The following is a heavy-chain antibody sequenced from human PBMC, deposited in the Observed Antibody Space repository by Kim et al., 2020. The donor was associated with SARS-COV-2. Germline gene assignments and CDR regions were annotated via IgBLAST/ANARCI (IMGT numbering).Heavy chain of an antibody. J-gene: IGHJ4*02. CDR2: ITGSASKA. D-gene: IGHD6-13*01. Sequence: GGSLRLSCAVSGFTFRSYAMGWVRQAPGKGLEWVSAITGSASKAYYAASVKGRFTISRDNSKNTLYLQMNSLMAEDTAVYFCARYDGNRWYSPDFWGQGTLVTVFS. V-gene: IGHV3-23*01. CDR3: ARYDGNRWYSPDF. CDR1: GFTFRSYA.